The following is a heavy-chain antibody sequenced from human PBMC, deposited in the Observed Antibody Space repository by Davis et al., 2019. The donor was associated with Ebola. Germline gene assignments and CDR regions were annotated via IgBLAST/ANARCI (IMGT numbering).Heavy chain of an antibody. V-gene: IGHV1-18*01. CDR3: ARGAVTTHYYYYYGMDV. D-gene: IGHD4-17*01. CDR1: GGTFSSYA. CDR2: ISAYNGNT. J-gene: IGHJ6*02. Sequence: AASVKVSCKASGGTFSSYAISWVRQAPGQGLEWMGWISAYNGNTNYAQKLQGRVTMTTDTSTSTAYMELRSLRSDDTAVYYCARGAVTTHYYYYYGMDVWGQGTTVTVSS.